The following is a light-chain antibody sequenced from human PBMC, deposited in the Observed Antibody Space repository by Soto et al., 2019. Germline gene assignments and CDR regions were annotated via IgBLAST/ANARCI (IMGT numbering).Light chain of an antibody. J-gene: IGKJ4*01. CDR2: AAS. CDR1: QSISSY. Sequence: DIPMTQSPSSLSASVGDRVTIACRASQSISSYLNWYQVKPGKAPKLLIYAASSLQSGVPSRFSGSGSGTDFTLTINSLQPEDFATYYCQQSYSTPLTFGGGTKVEIK. CDR3: QQSYSTPLT. V-gene: IGKV1-39*01.